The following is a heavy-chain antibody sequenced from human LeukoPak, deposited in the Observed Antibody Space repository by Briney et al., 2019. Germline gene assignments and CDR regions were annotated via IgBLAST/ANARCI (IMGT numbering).Heavy chain of an antibody. V-gene: IGHV3-7*03. CDR2: TKQDGSEK. J-gene: IGHJ4*02. D-gene: IGHD3-22*01. CDR3: APLSGSSGYYSHVTIDY. CDR1: GFTFSSYW. Sequence: GGSLRLSCAASGFTFSSYWMSWVRQAPGKGLEWVANTKQDGSEKYYVDSVKGRFTISRDNSKNTLYLQMDSLRAEDTAVYYCAPLSGSSGYYSHVTIDYWGQGTLVTVSS.